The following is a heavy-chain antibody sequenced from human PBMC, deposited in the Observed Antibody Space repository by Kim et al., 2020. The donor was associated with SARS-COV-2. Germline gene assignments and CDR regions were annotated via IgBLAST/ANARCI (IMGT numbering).Heavy chain of an antibody. Sequence: SETLSLTCTVSGGSISSGGYYWSWIRQHPGKGLEWIGYIYYSGSTYYNPSLKSRVTISVDTSKNQFSLKLSSVTAADTAVYYCARDARRDGYNRRLDYWGQGTLVTVSS. CDR2: IYYSGST. CDR1: GGSISSGGYY. D-gene: IGHD5-12*01. CDR3: ARDARRDGYNRRLDY. V-gene: IGHV4-31*03. J-gene: IGHJ4*02.